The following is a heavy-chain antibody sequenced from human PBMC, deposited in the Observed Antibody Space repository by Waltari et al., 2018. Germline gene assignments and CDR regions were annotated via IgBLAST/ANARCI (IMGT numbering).Heavy chain of an antibody. V-gene: IGHV3-9*01. D-gene: IGHD2-2*01. Sequence: EVQLVESGGGLVQPGRSLRLSCAASGFTFDDYAMHWVRQAPGKGLEWVSGISWNSGSIGYADSVKGRFTISRDNAKNSLYLQMNSLKADDTAVYYCARSSSTEFDSWGQGTLVTVSS. J-gene: IGHJ4*02. CDR2: ISWNSGSI. CDR3: ARSSSTEFDS. CDR1: GFTFDDYA.